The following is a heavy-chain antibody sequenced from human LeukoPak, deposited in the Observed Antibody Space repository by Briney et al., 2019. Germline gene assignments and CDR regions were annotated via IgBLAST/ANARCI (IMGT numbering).Heavy chain of an antibody. CDR1: GYSVNAYN. CDR3: ARVGDGSGSYYKLHYYYYMDV. J-gene: IGHJ6*03. V-gene: IGHV1-2*02. Sequence: ASVKVSCKASGYSVNAYNMHWVRQAPGQGLEWMGWINHKSGGANYAQKFQGRVTITADESTSTAYMELSSLRSEDTAVYYCARVGDGSGSYYKLHYYYYMDVWGKGTTVTISS. D-gene: IGHD3-10*01. CDR2: INHKSGGA.